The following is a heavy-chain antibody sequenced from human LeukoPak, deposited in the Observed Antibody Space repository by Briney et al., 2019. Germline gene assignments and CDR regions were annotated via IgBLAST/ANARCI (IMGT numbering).Heavy chain of an antibody. CDR1: GYSFTSYW. CDR2: IYPGDSDT. J-gene: IGHJ4*02. D-gene: IGHD6-13*01. V-gene: IGHV5-51*01. CDR3: ARHLAHSSSWYEFDY. Sequence: GESLQISCKGSGYSFTSYWIGWVRQMPGKGLEWMGIIYPGDSDTRYSPSFQGQVTISADKSISTAYLQWSSLKASDTAMYYCARHLAHSSSWYEFDYWGQGTLVTVSS.